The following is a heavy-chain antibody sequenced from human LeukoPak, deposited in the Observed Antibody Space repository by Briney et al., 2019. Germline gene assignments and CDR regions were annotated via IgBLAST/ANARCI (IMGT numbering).Heavy chain of an antibody. CDR2: ISGGRPTT. D-gene: IGHD3-9*01. Sequence: GGSLRLSCAAYGFTFSNYGMNWVRQAPGAGLQWVSYISGGRPTTNYAASVKGRFTISRDNAKNSLYLQMNSLRAEDTAVYYCAREGDTLTGYYAFDIWGQGTMVTVSS. CDR3: AREGDTLTGYYAFDI. CDR1: GFTFSNYG. V-gene: IGHV3-48*04. J-gene: IGHJ3*02.